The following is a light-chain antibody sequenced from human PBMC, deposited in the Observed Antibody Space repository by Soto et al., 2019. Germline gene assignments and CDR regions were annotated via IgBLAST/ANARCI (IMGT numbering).Light chain of an antibody. V-gene: IGKV3-15*01. CDR2: DAS. CDR1: QSIASD. Sequence: ERVMTQSPATLSLSPGERATLSCSASQSIASDLAWYQQKPGQAPRLLIYDASTRATGIPDRISGTGFGTDFSLPISSLQSDDFAVYFCHHYNNWSSWTFGQGTRVEI. CDR3: HHYNNWSSWT. J-gene: IGKJ1*01.